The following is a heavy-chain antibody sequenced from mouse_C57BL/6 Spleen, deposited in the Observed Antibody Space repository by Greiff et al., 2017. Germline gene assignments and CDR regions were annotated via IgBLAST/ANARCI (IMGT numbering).Heavy chain of an antibody. CDR1: GFTFSSYA. D-gene: IGHD2-4*01. Sequence: EAHLVESGGGLVKPGGSLKLSCAASGFTFSSYAMSWVRQTPEKRLEWVATISDGGSYTYYPDNVKGRFTISRDNAKNNLYLQMSHLKSEDTAMYYCARDNYDGVYYAMDYWGQGTSVTVSS. J-gene: IGHJ4*01. V-gene: IGHV5-4*01. CDR2: ISDGGSYT. CDR3: ARDNYDGVYYAMDY.